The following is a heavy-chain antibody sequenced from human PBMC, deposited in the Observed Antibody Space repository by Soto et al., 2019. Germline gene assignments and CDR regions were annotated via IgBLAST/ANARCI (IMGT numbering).Heavy chain of an antibody. CDR3: ASDVEHYYDSRPAGHFDS. Sequence: SETLSLTCAVYGVSISSGHGWSWVRQPPGKGLDWSGEIYHSGRTNYNPSLKSRVTISVDKSKNQFSLKLTSVTAADTAVYYCASDVEHYYDSRPAGHFDSWGQGMPAPVSS. V-gene: IGHV4-4*02. D-gene: IGHD3-22*01. J-gene: IGHJ4*02. CDR2: IYHSGRT. CDR1: GVSISSGHG.